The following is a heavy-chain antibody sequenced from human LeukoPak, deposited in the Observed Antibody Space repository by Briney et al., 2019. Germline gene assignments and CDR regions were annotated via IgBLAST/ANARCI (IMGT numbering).Heavy chain of an antibody. V-gene: IGHV4-34*01. D-gene: IGHD1-26*01. CDR1: GGSFSGYY. CDR3: ATSQGGSAFDI. CDR2: INHSGST. J-gene: IGHJ3*02. Sequence: PSETLSLTCAVYGGSFSGYYWSWIRQPPGKGLEWIGEINHSGSTNYNPSLKSRVTISVDTSKNQFSLKLSSVTAADTAVYYCATSQGGSAFDIWGQGTMVTVSS.